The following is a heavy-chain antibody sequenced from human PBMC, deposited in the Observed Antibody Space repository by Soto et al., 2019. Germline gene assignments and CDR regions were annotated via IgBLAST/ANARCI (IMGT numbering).Heavy chain of an antibody. CDR2: IYHSGST. D-gene: IGHD2-2*01. V-gene: IGHV4-4*02. J-gene: IGHJ3*02. CDR3: ARDSSSALVPAAICAFDI. CDR1: GGSIRSSNW. Sequence: SETLSLTCAVSGGSIRSSNWWSWVRQPPGKGLEWVGEIYHSGSTNYNPSLKSRVTISVDKSKNQFSLKLSSVTAADTAVYYWARDSSSALVPAAICAFDIWGQGTMVTVAS.